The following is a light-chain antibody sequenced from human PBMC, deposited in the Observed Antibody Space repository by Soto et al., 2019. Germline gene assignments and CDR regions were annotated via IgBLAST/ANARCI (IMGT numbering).Light chain of an antibody. CDR1: QRVLYSSNNKNY. CDR2: WAS. J-gene: IGKJ4*01. Sequence: DIVMTHSPDSLAPSLADRATINCRSSQRVLYSSNNKNYLAWYRPTQGQTPKLLIYWASTRESGVPDRFSGSGSGTDFTLPISRLQAEDVEVDYCQQYYSNPLTFGGGTKVDIK. CDR3: QQYYSNPLT. V-gene: IGKV4-1*01.